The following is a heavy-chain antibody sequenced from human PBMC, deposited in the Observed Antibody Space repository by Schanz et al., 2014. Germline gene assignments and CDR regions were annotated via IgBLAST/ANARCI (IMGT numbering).Heavy chain of an antibody. Sequence: VQLVESGGGVAKPGGSLRFSCAGPGLTFGSNALTGFGQAPGMGLEWVSAISGRDGSTYYADSVRARFTISRDNAENTLFLQMNSLRAEDTAVYYCARKVVATIGGYYNNWGQGTLVIVSS. J-gene: IGHJ4*02. CDR1: GLTFGSNA. V-gene: IGHV3-23*04. CDR3: ARKVVATIGGYYNN. CDR2: ISGRDGST. D-gene: IGHD5-12*01.